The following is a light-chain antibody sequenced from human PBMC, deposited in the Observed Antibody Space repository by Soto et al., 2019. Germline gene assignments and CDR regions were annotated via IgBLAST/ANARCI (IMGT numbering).Light chain of an antibody. V-gene: IGKV1-8*01. Sequence: AIRMTQSPSSLSASTGDRVTLSCRASQGISSYLAWYQQKPGKAPQTLIYAASTLQSGVPSRISGSGSGTEFTLTISSLQPDDFATYYCQQYTSYPWTFGQGTKVDIK. J-gene: IGKJ1*01. CDR3: QQYTSYPWT. CDR2: AAS. CDR1: QGISSY.